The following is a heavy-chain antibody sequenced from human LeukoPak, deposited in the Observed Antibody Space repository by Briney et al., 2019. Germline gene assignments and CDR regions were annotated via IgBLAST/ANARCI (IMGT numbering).Heavy chain of an antibody. J-gene: IGHJ3*02. Sequence: SQTLSLTCAISGDSVSSNSAAWNWIRQSPSRGLEWLGRTYYRSKWYNDYAVSVKSRITINPDTSKNQFSLQLNSVTPEDTAVYYCARLKSSSWTSPEDAFDIWGQGTMVTVSS. D-gene: IGHD6-13*01. V-gene: IGHV6-1*01. CDR1: GDSVSSNSAA. CDR2: TYYRSKWYN. CDR3: ARLKSSSWTSPEDAFDI.